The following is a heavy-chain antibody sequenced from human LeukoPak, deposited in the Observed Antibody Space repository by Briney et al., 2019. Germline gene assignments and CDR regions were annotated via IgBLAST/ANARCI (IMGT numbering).Heavy chain of an antibody. Sequence: ASVKVPCKASGGAFSSYAISWVRQAPGQGLEWMGGIIPIFGTANYAQKFQGRVTITADKSTSTAYMELSSLRSEDTAVYYCARVELVPAAPLDYWGQGTLVTVSS. CDR2: IIPIFGTA. V-gene: IGHV1-69*06. J-gene: IGHJ4*02. D-gene: IGHD2-2*01. CDR1: GGAFSSYA. CDR3: ARVELVPAAPLDY.